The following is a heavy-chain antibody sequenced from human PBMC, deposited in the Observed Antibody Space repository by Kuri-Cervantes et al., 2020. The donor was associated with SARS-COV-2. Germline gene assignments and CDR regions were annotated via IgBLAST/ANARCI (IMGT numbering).Heavy chain of an antibody. D-gene: IGHD4-17*01. CDR1: GGSVSTLSDN. V-gene: IGHV4-61*01. J-gene: IGHJ3*02. CDR3: ARPRYGDYDGAFDI. Sequence: SETLSLTCTVSGGSVSTLSDNWSWLRQSPGEGLEWIGHIHSGASTTYNPSLKSRATISADTSKNQVSLTLSSVTAADTAVYYCARPRYGDYDGAFDIWGQGTMVTVSS. CDR2: IHSGAST.